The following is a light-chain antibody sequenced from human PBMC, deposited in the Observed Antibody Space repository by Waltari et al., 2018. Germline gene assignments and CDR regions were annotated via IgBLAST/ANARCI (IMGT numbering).Light chain of an antibody. V-gene: IGKV3D-15*01. CDR1: QSVRST. CDR2: GTS. CDR3: QQYDYWPWT. Sequence: IVMTQSPATPSLSPGESATLSCRASQSVRSTFAWFQQKPGQPPRLLIYGTSTRATGIPARFTGSGSGTEFSLTISSLQPEDFATYYCQQYDYWPWTFGQGTRVETK. J-gene: IGKJ1*01.